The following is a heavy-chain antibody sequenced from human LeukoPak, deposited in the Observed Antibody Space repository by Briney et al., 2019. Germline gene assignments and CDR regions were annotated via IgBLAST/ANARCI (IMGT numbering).Heavy chain of an antibody. J-gene: IGHJ3*02. CDR2: IKQDGSEK. CDR1: GFTFSSYS. D-gene: IGHD3-3*01. CDR3: ASPEWLPDSIDI. Sequence: PGGSLRLSCAASGFTFSSYSMNWVRQAPGKGLEWVANIKQDGSEKYYVDSVKGRFTISRDNAKNSLYLQMNSLRAEDTAMYYCASPEWLPDSIDIWGQGTMVTVSS. V-gene: IGHV3-7*01.